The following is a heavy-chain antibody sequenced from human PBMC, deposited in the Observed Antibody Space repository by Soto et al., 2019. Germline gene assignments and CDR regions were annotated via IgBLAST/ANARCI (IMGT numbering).Heavy chain of an antibody. D-gene: IGHD3-10*01. CDR3: ARDPTPYYYGSGSAH. Sequence: ASETLSLTCTVSGGSVSSGSYYWSWIRQPPGKGLEWIGYIYYSGSTNYNPSLKSRVTISVDMSKNQFSLKLSSVTAADTAVYYCARDPTPYYYGSGSAHWGQGTLVTVSS. V-gene: IGHV4-61*01. CDR1: GGSVSSGSYY. J-gene: IGHJ4*02. CDR2: IYYSGST.